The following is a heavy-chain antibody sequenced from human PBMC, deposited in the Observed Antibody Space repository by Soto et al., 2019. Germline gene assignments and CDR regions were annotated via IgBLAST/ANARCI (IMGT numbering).Heavy chain of an antibody. D-gene: IGHD5-12*01. Sequence: GASVKVSCTASGYTFTCYCMHWVRQSPGQGLEWMGWINPPSGGPNYAQKFQGRVTMTRDTSISTAYMELSRLRSDDTAVYYCARWSRDGYNYYFDYWGQGTLVTVSA. V-gene: IGHV1-2*02. J-gene: IGHJ4*02. CDR3: ARWSRDGYNYYFDY. CDR2: INPPSGGP. CDR1: GYTFTCYC.